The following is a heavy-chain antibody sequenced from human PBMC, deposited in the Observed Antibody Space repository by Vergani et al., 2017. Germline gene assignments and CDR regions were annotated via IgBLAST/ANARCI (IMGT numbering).Heavy chain of an antibody. CDR2: IHPADSDT. CDR3: ARLYGRDRSGSKYFDY. V-gene: IGHV5-51*01. CDR1: GYSFTNYW. Sequence: EVQLVQSGAEVKKPGESLKISCQISGYSFTNYWIGWVRQMPGKGLEWMGIIHPADSDTRYSPSFQGQVTISVDKSISTASLQRSSLRASDSAMYYCARLYGRDRSGSKYFDYWGQGTLGTVSS. J-gene: IGHJ4*02. D-gene: IGHD6-25*01.